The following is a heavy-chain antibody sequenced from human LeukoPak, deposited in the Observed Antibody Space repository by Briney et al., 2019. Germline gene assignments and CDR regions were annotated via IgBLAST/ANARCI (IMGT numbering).Heavy chain of an antibody. CDR2: FDPEDGET. V-gene: IGHV1-24*01. CDR1: GYTLTELS. CDR3: ATAYYDNWFDP. D-gene: IGHD3-3*01. Sequence: GASVKVSCKVSGYTLTELSMHWVRQAPGKGLEWMGGFDPEDGETIYAQKFQGRVTMTEDTSTDTAYMELSSLRTEDTAVEYCATAYYDNWFDPWGQGTLVTVSS. J-gene: IGHJ5*02.